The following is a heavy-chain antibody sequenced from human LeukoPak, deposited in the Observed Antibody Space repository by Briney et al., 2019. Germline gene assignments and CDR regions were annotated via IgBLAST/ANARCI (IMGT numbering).Heavy chain of an antibody. CDR2: INPNSGGT. CDR3: ARDQQSVDTAMNDAFDI. D-gene: IGHD5-18*01. CDR1: GYTFTGYY. Sequence: GATVKVSCKASGYTFTGYYMHWVRQAPGKGLEWMGWINPNSGGTNYAQKFQGRATMTRDTSISTAYMELSRLRSDDPAVYYCARDQQSVDTAMNDAFDIWGQGTMVTVSS. J-gene: IGHJ3*02. V-gene: IGHV1-2*02.